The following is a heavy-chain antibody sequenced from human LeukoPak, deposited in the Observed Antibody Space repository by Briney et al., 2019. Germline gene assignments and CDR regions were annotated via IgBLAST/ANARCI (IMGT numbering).Heavy chain of an antibody. V-gene: IGHV4-34*01. Sequence: PSETLSLTCAVYGGSFSGYYWSWIRQPPGKGLEWIGEINHSGSTNYNPSLKSRVTISVDTSKNQFSLKLSSVTAADTAVYYCARHPVVTYVDYWGQGTLVTVSS. D-gene: IGHD4-23*01. CDR1: GGSFSGYY. J-gene: IGHJ4*02. CDR3: ARHPVVTYVDY. CDR2: INHSGST.